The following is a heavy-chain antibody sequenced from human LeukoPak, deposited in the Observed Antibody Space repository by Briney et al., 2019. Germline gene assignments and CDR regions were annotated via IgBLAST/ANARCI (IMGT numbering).Heavy chain of an antibody. D-gene: IGHD3-16*01. CDR3: ARGRYYFDDSDAYFY. V-gene: IGHV4-34*01. CDR1: GGSISGYY. CDR2: INHDGST. J-gene: IGHJ4*02. Sequence: PSETLSLTCAVDGGSISGYYWSYIRQSPGKVLEWIGEINHDGSTNYNPSLKSRVTMSVDTSKNQFSLKLRSVTAADTAVYYCARGRYYFDDSDAYFYWGQGTLVTVSS.